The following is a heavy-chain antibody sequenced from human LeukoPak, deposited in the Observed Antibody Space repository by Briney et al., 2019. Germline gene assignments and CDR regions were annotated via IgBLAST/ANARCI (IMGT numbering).Heavy chain of an antibody. CDR1: GGSISSSSYY. J-gene: IGHJ6*04. CDR3: ARGERISILRN. Sequence: ETLSLTCTVSGGSISSSSYYWGWIRQPPGKGLEWVSVVYPGRTTYYADSVKGRFIISRDDSTNTLYLQMNTLRAEDTAVYYCARGERISILRNWGKGTTVTISS. D-gene: IGHD2/OR15-2a*01. V-gene: IGHV3-66*01. CDR2: VYPGRTT.